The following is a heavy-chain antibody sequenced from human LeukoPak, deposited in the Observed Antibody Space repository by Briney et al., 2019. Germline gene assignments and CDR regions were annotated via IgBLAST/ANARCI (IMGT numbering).Heavy chain of an antibody. CDR2: IYPGDSDT. CDR3: ASRLYYYDSSSYFFPSY. D-gene: IGHD3-22*01. V-gene: IGHV5-51*01. CDR1: GFTFSSHW. J-gene: IGHJ4*02. Sequence: GESLKISCKASGFTFSSHWIRWVRQMPGKGLEWMGIIYPGDSDTRYNPSFEGQVTISADKSISTAYLQWSSLKASDTAMYYCASRLYYYDSSSYFFPSYWGQGTLVTVSS.